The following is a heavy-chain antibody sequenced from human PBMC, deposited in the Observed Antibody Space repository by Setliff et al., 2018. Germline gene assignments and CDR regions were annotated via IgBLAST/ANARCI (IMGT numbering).Heavy chain of an antibody. CDR1: GGSISSSNW. V-gene: IGHV4-4*02. CDR3: ARDRGYDSSGYFP. Sequence: PSETLSLTCAVSGGSISSSNWWSWVRQPPGKGLEWIGEIYHSGSVYYNPSLKSRVTISVDTSKNQFSLKLSSVTAADTAVYYCARDRGYDSSGYFPWGQGTLVTVSS. CDR2: IYHSGSV. J-gene: IGHJ5*02. D-gene: IGHD3-22*01.